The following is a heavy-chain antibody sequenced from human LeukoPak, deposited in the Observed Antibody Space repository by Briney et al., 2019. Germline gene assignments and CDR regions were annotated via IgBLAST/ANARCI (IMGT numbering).Heavy chain of an antibody. Sequence: GGSLRLSCAASGFKFSSNWMSWVRQAPGKGLEWVANIKQDGSEKYYVDSVKGRFTISRDNAKNSVYLQMNSLRAEDTAVYYCAREGPSVTPYYWGQGTLVTVSS. D-gene: IGHD4-17*01. CDR2: IKQDGSEK. J-gene: IGHJ4*02. CDR1: GFKFSSNW. CDR3: AREGPSVTPYY. V-gene: IGHV3-7*01.